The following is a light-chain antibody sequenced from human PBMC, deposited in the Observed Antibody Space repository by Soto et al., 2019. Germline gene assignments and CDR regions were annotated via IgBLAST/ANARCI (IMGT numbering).Light chain of an antibody. CDR1: QSVSSN. V-gene: IGKV3-15*01. CDR2: GAS. Sequence: EIVMTQSPATLSVSPGERATLSCRASQSVSSNLAWYQQKPGQAPRLPIYGASTRATGIPARFSGSGSGTEFTLTISSLQSEDFAVFYCQQYDNWPITFDQGTRLEIK. J-gene: IGKJ5*01. CDR3: QQYDNWPIT.